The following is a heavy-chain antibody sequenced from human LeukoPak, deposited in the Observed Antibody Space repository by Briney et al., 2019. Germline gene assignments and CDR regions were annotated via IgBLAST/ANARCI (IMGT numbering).Heavy chain of an antibody. CDR3: ARDPESSGWYDY. CDR1: GFTFSSYA. Sequence: GRSLRLSCAASGFTFSSYAMHWVRQAPGKGLEWVAVMSYDGSNKYYADSVKGRFTISRDNSKNTLYLQMNSLRAEDTAVYYCARDPESSGWYDYWGQGTLVTVSS. D-gene: IGHD6-19*01. V-gene: IGHV3-30-3*01. CDR2: MSYDGSNK. J-gene: IGHJ4*02.